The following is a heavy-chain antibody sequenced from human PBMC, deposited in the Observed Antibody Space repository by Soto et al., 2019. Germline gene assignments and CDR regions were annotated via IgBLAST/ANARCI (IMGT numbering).Heavy chain of an antibody. CDR2: ISHDGSNN. J-gene: IGHJ5*02. Sequence: GGSLRLSSEASGFPFSRYEIHWVRQVPGRGLEWVELISHDGSNNYYVDSVTGRFIISRDNSTNTMYLQMTSLRTEDTALYYGAKDADFDTRNLHHWGQGTLVTVSS. V-gene: IGHV3-30*18. CDR3: AKDADFDTRNLHH. D-gene: IGHD3-22*01. CDR1: GFPFSRYE.